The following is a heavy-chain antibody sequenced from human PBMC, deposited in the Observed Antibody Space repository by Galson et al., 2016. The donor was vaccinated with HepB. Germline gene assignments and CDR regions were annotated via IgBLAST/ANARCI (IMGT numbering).Heavy chain of an antibody. D-gene: IGHD1-26*01. CDR2: MYYTGST. CDR1: GDSISSSSYY. Sequence: TLSLTCTVSGDSISSSSYYWGWIRQPPGKGLEWIGSMYYTGSTYYHPSLKSRVTISLDTSTNQFSLKLTSVTAADTAVYFCTSPAAVRGAYYMFDHWGQGTLLTVSS. CDR3: TSPAAVRGAYYMFDH. V-gene: IGHV4-39*01. J-gene: IGHJ4*02.